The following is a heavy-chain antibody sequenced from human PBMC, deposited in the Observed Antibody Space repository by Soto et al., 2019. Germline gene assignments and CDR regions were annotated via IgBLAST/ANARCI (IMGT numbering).Heavy chain of an antibody. CDR3: ARGIYLAHEWEPGY. D-gene: IGHD1-26*01. CDR1: GFTFSSYS. CDR2: ISSSSSTI. Sequence: PGWSLRLSCAASGFTFSSYSMNWVRHAPGKGLEWVSYISSSSSTIYYADSVKGRFTISRDNAKNSLYLQMNSLRDEDTAVYYCARGIYLAHEWEPGYWGQGTLATGSA. V-gene: IGHV3-48*02. J-gene: IGHJ4*02.